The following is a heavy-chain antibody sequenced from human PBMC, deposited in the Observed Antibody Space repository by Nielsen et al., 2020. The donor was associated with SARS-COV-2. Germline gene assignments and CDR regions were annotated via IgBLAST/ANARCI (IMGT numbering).Heavy chain of an antibody. CDR3: AKDRTRYSSSLRRGDEFDY. Sequence: GESLKISCAASGFTFSSYGMHWVRQAPGKGLEWVAVISYDGSNKYYADSVKGRFTISRDNSKNTLYLQMNSLRAEDTAVYYCAKDRTRYSSSLRRGDEFDYWGQGTLVTVSS. CDR1: GFTFSSYG. V-gene: IGHV3-30*18. J-gene: IGHJ4*02. CDR2: ISYDGSNK. D-gene: IGHD6-6*01.